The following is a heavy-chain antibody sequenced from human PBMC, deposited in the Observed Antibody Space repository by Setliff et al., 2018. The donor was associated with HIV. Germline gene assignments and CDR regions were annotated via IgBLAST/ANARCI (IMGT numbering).Heavy chain of an antibody. CDR1: GGSISRSSYH. V-gene: IGHV4-39*01. J-gene: IGHJ3*02. CDR3: ARRDYNFSGTFDI. CDR2: FYYSGNT. D-gene: IGHD3-3*01. Sequence: SETLSLTCTVSGGSISRSSYHWGWIRQPPGKGLEWIGSFYYSGNTYYNPSLKSRVTISVDTSKNQFSLRLNSVTAADTAVYYCARRDYNFSGTFDIWGQGTMVTVSS.